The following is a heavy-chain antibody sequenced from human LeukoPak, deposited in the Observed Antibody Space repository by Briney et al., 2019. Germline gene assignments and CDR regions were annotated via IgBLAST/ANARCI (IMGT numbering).Heavy chain of an antibody. CDR2: IFYSGST. D-gene: IGHD3-10*01. Sequence: SETLSLTCTVSGYSINNDYYWGWIRQPPGKGLEWIGNIFYSGSTYYSPSLRSRVTISLDTSRNQFSLKLNSVTAADTAVYYCAKSNGYGLVDIWGQGTMVTVSS. J-gene: IGHJ3*02. V-gene: IGHV4-38-2*02. CDR3: AKSNGYGLVDI. CDR1: GYSINNDYY.